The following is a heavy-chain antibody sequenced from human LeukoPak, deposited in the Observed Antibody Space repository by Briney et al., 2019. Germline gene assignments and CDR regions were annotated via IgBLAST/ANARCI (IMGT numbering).Heavy chain of an antibody. Sequence: SETLSLTCTVSGGSISNYYWGWIRQPPGMGLGWIGSIYYSGNTYYNPSLKSRVTISLDTSKNQFSLKLSSVTAADTAVYYCARVTGYMIEDYFDYWGQGTLVTVSS. J-gene: IGHJ4*02. CDR1: GGSISNYY. V-gene: IGHV4-39*07. D-gene: IGHD3-22*01. CDR2: IYYSGNT. CDR3: ARVTGYMIEDYFDY.